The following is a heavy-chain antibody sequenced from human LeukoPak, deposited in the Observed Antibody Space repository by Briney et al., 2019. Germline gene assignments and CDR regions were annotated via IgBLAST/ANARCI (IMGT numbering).Heavy chain of an antibody. CDR1: GFTFSRYW. V-gene: IGHV3-74*01. D-gene: IGHD3-16*01. CDR2: INTDGSST. Sequence: GGSLRLSCAASGFTFSRYWMHWVRQAPGKGLVWVSRINTDGSSTNYADSVKGRFTISRDNAKNTLYLQMNILRAEDTAVYYCARGLGDAIDYWGQGTLVTVSS. J-gene: IGHJ4*02. CDR3: ARGLGDAIDY.